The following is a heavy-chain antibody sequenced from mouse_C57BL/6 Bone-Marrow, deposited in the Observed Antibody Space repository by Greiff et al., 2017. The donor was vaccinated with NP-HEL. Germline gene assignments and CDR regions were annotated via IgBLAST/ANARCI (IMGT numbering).Heavy chain of an antibody. CDR1: GYAFSSSW. CDR2: IYPGDGDT. V-gene: IGHV1-82*01. J-gene: IGHJ3*01. CDR3: ANFNWDGFAY. D-gene: IGHD4-1*01. Sequence: QVQLQQSGPELVKPGASVKISCKASGYAFSSSWMNWVKQRPGKGLEWIGRIYPGDGDTNYNGKFKGKATLTADKSSSTAYMQLSSLTSEDSAVYFGANFNWDGFAYWGQGTLVTVSA.